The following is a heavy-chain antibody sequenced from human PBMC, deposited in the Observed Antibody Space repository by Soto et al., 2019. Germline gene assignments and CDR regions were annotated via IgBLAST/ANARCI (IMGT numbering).Heavy chain of an antibody. J-gene: IGHJ4*02. CDR1: GYSFITHW. Sequence: GESLKISCKGSGYSFITHWIAWVRQMSGRGLEWMGIIYPGDSDTRYSPSFLGQVTISADKSLTTVYLQWSSLKASDAAIYFCVRRGDDYCLDYWVQGTLVTVSS. D-gene: IGHD2-21*02. CDR3: VRRGDDYCLDY. V-gene: IGHV5-51*01. CDR2: IYPGDSDT.